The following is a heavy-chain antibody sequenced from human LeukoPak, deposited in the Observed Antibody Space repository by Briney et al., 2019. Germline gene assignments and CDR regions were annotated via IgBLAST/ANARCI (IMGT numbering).Heavy chain of an antibody. Sequence: SETLSLTCAVYGVSFSGYYWSWIRQPPGKGLEWIGEINHSGSTNYNPSLKSRVTISVDTSKNQFSLKLSSVTAADTAVYYCARANGGSYYGWAFDIWGQGTMVTVSS. V-gene: IGHV4-34*01. CDR2: INHSGST. J-gene: IGHJ3*02. CDR1: GVSFSGYY. D-gene: IGHD1-26*01. CDR3: ARANGGSYYGWAFDI.